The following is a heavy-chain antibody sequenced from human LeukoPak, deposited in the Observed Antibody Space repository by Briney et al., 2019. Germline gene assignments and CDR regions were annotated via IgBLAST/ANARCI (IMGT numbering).Heavy chain of an antibody. V-gene: IGHV7-4-1*02. J-gene: IGHJ4*02. Sequence: ASVKVSCKASGGTFSSYAISWVRQAPGQGLEWMGWIHTITGIPTFAQAFTGRFAFSLDPSVTTAYLEINNLQVEDTAVYYCVRGTVDYWGQGTLVTVSS. CDR1: GGTFSSYA. CDR3: VRGTVDY. D-gene: IGHD3/OR15-3a*01. CDR2: IHTITGIP.